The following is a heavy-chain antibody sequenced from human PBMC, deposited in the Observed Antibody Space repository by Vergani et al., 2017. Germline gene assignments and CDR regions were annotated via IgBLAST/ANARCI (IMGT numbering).Heavy chain of an antibody. V-gene: IGHV1-18*01. CDR2: ISAYNGNT. D-gene: IGHD3-22*01. CDR1: GYTFTSYG. Sequence: QVQLVQSGAEVKKPGASVKVSCKASGYTFTSYGISWVRQAPGQGLEWMGWISAYNGNTNYAQKIQGRVTMTTDTSTRTAYMELRSLRSDDTAVYYCARILNQYYYDSSGYSYYFDYWGQGTLVTVSS. J-gene: IGHJ4*02. CDR3: ARILNQYYYDSSGYSYYFDY.